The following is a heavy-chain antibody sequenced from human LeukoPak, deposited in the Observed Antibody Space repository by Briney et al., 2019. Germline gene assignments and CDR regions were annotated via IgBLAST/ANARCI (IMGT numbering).Heavy chain of an antibody. CDR2: MNPNSGNT. V-gene: IGHV1-8*01. J-gene: IGHJ3*02. CDR1: GYTFTSYD. D-gene: IGHD6-6*01. Sequence: ASVKVSCKASGYTFTSYDINWVRQATGQGLEWMGWMNPNSGNTGYAQKFQGRVTMTRNTSISTAYMGLSSLRSEDTAVYYCARGSPYSSSSHDAFDIWGQGTMVTVSS. CDR3: ARGSPYSSSSHDAFDI.